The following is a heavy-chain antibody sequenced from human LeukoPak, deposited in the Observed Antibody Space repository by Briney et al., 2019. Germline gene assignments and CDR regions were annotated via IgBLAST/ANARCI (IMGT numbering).Heavy chain of an antibody. CDR1: GYTFTGYY. Sequence: GASVKVSCKASGYTFTGYYMHWGRQTPGQGLEWMGWINPNSGGTKYAQKFQGRVTMTRDTSISTTYMELSRLRSDDTAVYYCARVRVRXVLSGXDVWGQGTTVTV. J-gene: IGHJ6*02. D-gene: IGHD3-10*01. CDR3: ARVRVRXVLSGXDV. V-gene: IGHV1-2*02. CDR2: INPNSGGT.